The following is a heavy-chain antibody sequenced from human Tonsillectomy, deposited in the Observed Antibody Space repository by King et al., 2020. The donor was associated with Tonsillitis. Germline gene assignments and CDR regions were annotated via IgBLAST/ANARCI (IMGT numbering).Heavy chain of an antibody. V-gene: IGHV3-30*02. CDR1: GFTFSSYG. D-gene: IGHD3-16*01. CDR3: NVWGYYCGVDF. J-gene: IGHJ6*02. Sequence: VQLVESGGGVVQPGGSLRLSCAASGFTFSSYGMNWVRQAPGKGLEWLAFIRHDGGNEHYADSVKGRFTISRDNSKNTLYVQMNSLRGEDTAVYYCNVWGYYCGVDFWGQGTTVTVSS. CDR2: IRHDGGNE.